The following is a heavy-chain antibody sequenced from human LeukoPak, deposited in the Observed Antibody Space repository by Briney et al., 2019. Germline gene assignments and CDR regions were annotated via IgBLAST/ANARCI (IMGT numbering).Heavy chain of an antibody. CDR3: AREIGPRQLHLWGSAFDY. V-gene: IGHV1-46*01. D-gene: IGHD5-18*01. J-gene: IGHJ4*02. CDR2: INPSGGGT. Sequence: ASVKVSCKASGYTFTNYYMHWVRQAPGQGLEWMGIINPSGGGTSYAQKFQGRLTMTRDTSTTTVYMELSSLRSEDTAMYYCAREIGPRQLHLWGSAFDYWDQGTLVTVSS. CDR1: GYTFTNYY.